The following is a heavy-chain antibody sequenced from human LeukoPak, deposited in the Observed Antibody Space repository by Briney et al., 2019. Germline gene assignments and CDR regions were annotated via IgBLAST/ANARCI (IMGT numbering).Heavy chain of an antibody. V-gene: IGHV1-18*01. CDR3: ARATGVSGDDY. CDR2: ISAYNGNT. CDR1: GYTFTSYG. J-gene: IGHJ4*02. D-gene: IGHD7-27*01. Sequence: ASVKVSCKASGYTFTSYGISWVRQAPGQGLEWMGWISAYNGNTNYAQKLQGRVTMTTDTSTSTAYIQRRGLIFDDTAVYYCARATGVSGDDYWGQGTLVTVSS.